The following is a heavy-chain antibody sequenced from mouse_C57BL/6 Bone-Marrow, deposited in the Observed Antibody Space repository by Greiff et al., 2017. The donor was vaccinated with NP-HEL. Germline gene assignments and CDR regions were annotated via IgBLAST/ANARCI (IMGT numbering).Heavy chain of an antibody. Sequence: VQLQQSGPGLVQPSQSLSITCTVSGFSLTSYGVHWVRPSPGKGLEWLGVIWSGGSTDYNAAFISRLSISKDNSKSQVFFKMNSLQADDTAIYYCARISWAMDYWGQGTSVTVSS. V-gene: IGHV2-2*01. J-gene: IGHJ4*01. CDR3: ARISWAMDY. CDR1: GFSLTSYG. CDR2: IWSGGST.